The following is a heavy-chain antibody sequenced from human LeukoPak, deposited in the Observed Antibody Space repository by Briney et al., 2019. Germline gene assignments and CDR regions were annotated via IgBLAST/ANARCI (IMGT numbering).Heavy chain of an antibody. J-gene: IGHJ4*02. CDR1: GFTFSSYA. CDR2: VYYSGDT. D-gene: IGHD2-2*01. V-gene: IGHV4-30-2*03. Sequence: LRLSCAASGFTFSSYAMSWVRQPPGKGLEWIGSVYYSGDTYNNPSLQSRLTVSIDTSKNQFSLQLSSVTAADTAVYFCARHGLQRFDFWGPGILVIVSS. CDR3: ARHGLQRFDF.